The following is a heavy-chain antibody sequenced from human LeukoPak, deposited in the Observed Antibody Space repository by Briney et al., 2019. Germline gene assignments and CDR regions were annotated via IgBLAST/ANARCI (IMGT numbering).Heavy chain of an antibody. CDR1: GDSISSSIW. D-gene: IGHD3-10*01. Sequence: SSGTLSLTCAVSGDSISSSIWWSWVRQPPGKGLEWIGEIHHSGSTNYNPSLKSRVTISVDTSKNQFSLKLSSVTAADTAVYYCARGLPTSDWGQGTLVTVSS. CDR3: ARGLPTSD. V-gene: IGHV4-4*02. CDR2: IHHSGST. J-gene: IGHJ4*02.